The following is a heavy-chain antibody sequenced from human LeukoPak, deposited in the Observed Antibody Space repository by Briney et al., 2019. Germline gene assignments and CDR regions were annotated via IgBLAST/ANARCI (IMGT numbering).Heavy chain of an antibody. CDR1: GFTFSTYT. CDR2: ISGSGGST. V-gene: IGHV3-23*01. D-gene: IGHD1-26*01. Sequence: GGSLRLSCAASGFTFSTYTMAWVRQAPGGGLEWVSAISGSGGSTYYADSVKGRFTISRDNSKNTLYLQMNSLRAEGTAVYYCATGELDPLYYYYGMDVWGQGTTVTVSS. J-gene: IGHJ6*02. CDR3: ATGELDPLYYYYGMDV.